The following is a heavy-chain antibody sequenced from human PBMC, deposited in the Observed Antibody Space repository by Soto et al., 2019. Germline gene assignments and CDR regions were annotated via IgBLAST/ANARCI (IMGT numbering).Heavy chain of an antibody. CDR1: GFTFSSYS. J-gene: IGHJ4*02. V-gene: IGHV3-21*01. CDR2: ISSSSSYI. CDR3: ASFHYYDSSGYHDY. D-gene: IGHD3-22*01. Sequence: GGSLRLSCAASGFTFSSYSMNWVRQAPGKGLECVSSISSSSSYIYYADSVKGRFTISRDNAKNSLYLQMNSLRAEDTAVYYCASFHYYDSSGYHDYWGQGTLVTVYS.